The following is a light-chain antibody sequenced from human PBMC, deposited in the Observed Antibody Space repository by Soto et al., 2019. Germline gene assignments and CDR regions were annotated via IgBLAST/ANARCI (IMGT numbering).Light chain of an antibody. J-gene: IGKJ4*01. CDR2: KAS. Sequence: DIQMTQSPSSLSASVGDRVTITCRASQGISSWLVWYQQKPGHAPQLPIYKASTLQTGGPSRFSGSVSGTEFTLTISSLQPEDFATYYCLQASRFPFTFGGGTEVQIK. V-gene: IGKV1-12*01. CDR3: LQASRFPFT. CDR1: QGISSW.